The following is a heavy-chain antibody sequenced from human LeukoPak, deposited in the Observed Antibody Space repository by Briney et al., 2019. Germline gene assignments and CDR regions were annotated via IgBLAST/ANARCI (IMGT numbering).Heavy chain of an antibody. Sequence: GGSLRLSCAASGFTFSSYAMYWVRQAPGKGLEWVSGIFGSGGSTHYADSVKGRFTISRDNSRNTVYLQMNSLRAEDTAVYYCAKTTTGHSSGRFPGWPVDYWGQGTLVTVSS. CDR2: IFGSGGST. CDR3: AKTTTGHSSGRFPGWPVDY. V-gene: IGHV3-23*01. J-gene: IGHJ4*02. D-gene: IGHD6-19*01. CDR1: GFTFSSYA.